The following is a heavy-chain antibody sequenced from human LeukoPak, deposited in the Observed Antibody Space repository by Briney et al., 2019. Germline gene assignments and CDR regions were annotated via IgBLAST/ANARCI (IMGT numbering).Heavy chain of an antibody. CDR1: GFTFSSYA. CDR2: ISGSGGST. D-gene: IGHD6-6*01. J-gene: IGHJ4*02. CDR3: AKAYSSSSAFDY. V-gene: IGHV3-23*01. Sequence: QSGGSLRLSCAASGFTFSSYAMSWARQAPGKGLEWVSAISGSGGSTYYADSVKGRFTISRDNSKNTLYLQMNSLRAEDTAVYYCAKAYSSSSAFDYWGQGTLVTVSS.